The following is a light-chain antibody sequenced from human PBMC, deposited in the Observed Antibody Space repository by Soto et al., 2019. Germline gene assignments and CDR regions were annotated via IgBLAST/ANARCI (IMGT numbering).Light chain of an antibody. CDR1: SSDVGAYDY. V-gene: IGLV2-14*01. CDR3: TSYTDSSTLV. J-gene: IGLJ2*01. CDR2: EVT. Sequence: QSALTQPASVSGSPGQSITISCTGTSSDVGAYDYVSWYQQHPGKAPKLMIYEVTNRPSGVSDRFSASKSDNTASLTISGLQSEDEADYYCTSYTDSSTLVFGGGTQLTVL.